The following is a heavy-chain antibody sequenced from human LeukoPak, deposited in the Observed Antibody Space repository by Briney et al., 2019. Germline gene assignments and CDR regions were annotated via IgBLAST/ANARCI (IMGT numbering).Heavy chain of an antibody. D-gene: IGHD1-26*01. V-gene: IGHV1-3*01. J-gene: IGHJ5*02. Sequence: ASVKVSCKASGYTFTSYAMHWVRQAPGQRLEWMGWINAGNGNTKYSQKFQGRVTITRDTSASTAYMELSSLRSEDTAVYYCAGEESGSYPANNWFDPWGQGTLVTVSS. CDR2: INAGNGNT. CDR1: GYTFTSYA. CDR3: AGEESGSYPANNWFDP.